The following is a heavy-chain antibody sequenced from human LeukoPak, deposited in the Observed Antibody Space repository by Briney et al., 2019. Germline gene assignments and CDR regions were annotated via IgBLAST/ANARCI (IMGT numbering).Heavy chain of an antibody. CDR1: GFTFSGYA. D-gene: IGHD6-19*01. J-gene: IGHJ4*02. V-gene: IGHV3-23*01. Sequence: GGSLRLSCVASGFTFSGYAMSWVRQAPGKGLEWVSGITGSGGSTYYADSVKRRFTISRDNSKNTLYLQMNSLRAEDTAVYYCANGGSIAVATPLGYWGQGTLVTVSS. CDR2: ITGSGGST. CDR3: ANGGSIAVATPLGY.